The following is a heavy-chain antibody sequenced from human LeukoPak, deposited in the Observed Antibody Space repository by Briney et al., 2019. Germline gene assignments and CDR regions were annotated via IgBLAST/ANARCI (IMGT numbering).Heavy chain of an antibody. D-gene: IGHD3-22*01. Sequence: PGGSLRLSCAASGFTFSSYAMHWVRQAPGKGLEWVAVISHDGSNKNYADSVKGRFTISRDNSKNTLYLQMNSLRAEDTAVYYCAKASMDYYDSSGYYFYYYYGMDVWGQGTTVTVSS. V-gene: IGHV3-30*04. CDR3: AKASMDYYDSSGYYFYYYYGMDV. CDR1: GFTFSSYA. CDR2: ISHDGSNK. J-gene: IGHJ6*02.